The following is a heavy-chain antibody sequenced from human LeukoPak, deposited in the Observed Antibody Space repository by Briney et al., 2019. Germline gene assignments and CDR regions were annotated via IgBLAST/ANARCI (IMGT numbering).Heavy chain of an antibody. CDR2: VSSNGGST. Sequence: GGSLRLSRAASGFTFSSYAMHWVRQAPGKGLEYVSAVSSNGGSTYYANSVKGRFTISRDNSKNTLYLQMGSLRAEDMAVYYCARDSSGWPRYAFDIWGQGTMVTVSS. CDR3: ARDSSGWPRYAFDI. V-gene: IGHV3-64*01. J-gene: IGHJ3*02. CDR1: GFTFSSYA. D-gene: IGHD6-19*01.